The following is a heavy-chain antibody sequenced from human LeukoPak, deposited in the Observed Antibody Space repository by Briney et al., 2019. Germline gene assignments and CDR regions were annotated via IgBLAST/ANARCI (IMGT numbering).Heavy chain of an antibody. CDR2: IWYDGGDK. V-gene: IGHV3-33*01. J-gene: IGHJ6*02. CDR1: GFTFNTYG. D-gene: IGHD2-15*01. CDR3: ARVGCTGGSCLAYNYYAMDV. Sequence: PGGSLRLSCAASGFTFNTYGMNWVRQAPGKGLEWVAIIWYDGGDKYYADSVKGRFTISRDNSKNTLYLQANTLRAEDTAVYYCARVGCTGGSCLAYNYYAMDVWGQGTTVTVSS.